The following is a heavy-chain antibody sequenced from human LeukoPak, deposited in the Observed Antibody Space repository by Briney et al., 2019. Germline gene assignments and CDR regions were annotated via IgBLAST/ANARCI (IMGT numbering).Heavy chain of an antibody. V-gene: IGHV3-30*18. J-gene: IGHJ4*02. CDR3: AKGDSSSWQLDY. CDR1: RFTFSSYG. Sequence: GGSLRLSCAASRFTFSSYGMHWVRQAPGKGLEWVAVISYDGRNKNYADSVKGRFTISRDNSKNTLYLQMNSLRVVDTAVYYCAKGDSSSWQLDYWGQGTLVTVSS. D-gene: IGHD6-13*01. CDR2: ISYDGRNK.